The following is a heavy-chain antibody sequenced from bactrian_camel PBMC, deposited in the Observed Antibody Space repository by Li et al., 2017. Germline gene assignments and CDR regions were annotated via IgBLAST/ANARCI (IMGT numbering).Heavy chain of an antibody. Sequence: VQLVESGGGLVQPGGSLRLSCAASGFTFSSYDMSWVRQAPGKGLEWVSAINSGGGSTHYAEFLKGRFSISRDNAKNTLYLRMNSLKPEDTAMYYCAADCPTVGGGAKAVVFGYWGQGTQVTV. D-gene: IGHD2*01. J-gene: IGHJ6*01. V-gene: IGHV3S40*01. CDR3: AADCPTVGGGAKAVVFGY. CDR1: GFTFSSYD. CDR2: INSGGGST.